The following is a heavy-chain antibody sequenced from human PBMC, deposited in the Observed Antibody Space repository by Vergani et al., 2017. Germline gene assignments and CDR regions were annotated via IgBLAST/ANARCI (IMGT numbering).Heavy chain of an antibody. CDR2: FDPEDGET. D-gene: IGHD6-13*01. V-gene: IGHV1-24*01. J-gene: IGHJ5*02. CDR3: ARSTSLRKSSSWYVRGNWFDP. Sequence: QVQLVQSGAEVKKPGASVKVSCKVSGYTLTELSMHWVRQAPGKGLEWMGGFDPEDGETIYAQKFQGRVTMTEDTSTDTAYMELSSLRAEDTAVYYCARSTSLRKSSSWYVRGNWFDPWGQGTLVTVSS. CDR1: GYTLTELS.